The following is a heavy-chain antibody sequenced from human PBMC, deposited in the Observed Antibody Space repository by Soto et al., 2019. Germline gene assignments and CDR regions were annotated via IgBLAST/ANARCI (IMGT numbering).Heavy chain of an antibody. Sequence: QVQLVESGGGVVQPGRSLRLSCAASEFTFSRHGMHWVRQAPGKGLQWVGVIWADGSNEVYADSVKGRFIISRDNSKNSLYQQMNSLRAEDTAVYYCAREGSFGDNKDAYMDGWGTGITVTVSS. CDR2: IWADGSNE. CDR1: EFTFSRHG. CDR3: AREGSFGDNKDAYMDG. J-gene: IGHJ6*03. D-gene: IGHD3-10*01. V-gene: IGHV3-33*01.